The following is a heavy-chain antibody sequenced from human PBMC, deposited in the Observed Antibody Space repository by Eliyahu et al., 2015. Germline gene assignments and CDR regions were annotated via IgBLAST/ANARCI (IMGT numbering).Heavy chain of an antibody. CDR2: IYYDGST. Sequence: QVQLQESGPGLVKPSETLSLTCTVSGGSISNYFWNWIRQXPGKGLEWIGYIYYDGSTKYNPSLKSRVAISVDTSKNRLSLELRSLTAADTAVYYCARDLAGRPTYALDIWGQGTVVTVSS. V-gene: IGHV4-59*01. CDR3: ARDLAGRPTYALDI. J-gene: IGHJ3*02. CDR1: GGSISNYF. D-gene: IGHD2-2*01.